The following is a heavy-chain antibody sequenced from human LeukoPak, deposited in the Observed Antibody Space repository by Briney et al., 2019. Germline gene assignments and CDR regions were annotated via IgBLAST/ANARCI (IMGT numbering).Heavy chain of an antibody. CDR1: GFTFSNYW. J-gene: IGHJ4*02. CDR2: INSDGSTT. D-gene: IGHD3-16*01. V-gene: IGHV3-74*01. CDR3: ASRPRGTYFFDH. Sequence: GGSLRLSCSASGFTFSNYWMHWVRQAPGKGLVWVSRINSDGSTTNYADSVKGRFTISRDNAKNTLYLQMNSLTAEDTAVYYCASRPRGTYFFDHWGQGTLVTVSS.